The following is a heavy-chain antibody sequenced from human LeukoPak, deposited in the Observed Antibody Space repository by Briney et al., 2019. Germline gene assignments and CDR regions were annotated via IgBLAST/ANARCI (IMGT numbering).Heavy chain of an antibody. CDR1: GYTPTELS. J-gene: IGHJ3*02. V-gene: IGHV1-24*01. Sequence: ASVKVSCKVSGYTPTELSMHWVRQAPGKGLEWMGGFDPEDGETIYAQKFQGRVTMTEDTSTDTAYMELSSLRSEDTAVYHCATPYDLPTFDIWGQGTMVTVSS. D-gene: IGHD3-22*01. CDR3: ATPYDLPTFDI. CDR2: FDPEDGET.